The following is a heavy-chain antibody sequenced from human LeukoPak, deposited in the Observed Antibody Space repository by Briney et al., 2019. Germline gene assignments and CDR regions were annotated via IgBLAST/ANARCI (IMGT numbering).Heavy chain of an antibody. CDR1: GVTNYA. D-gene: IGHD1/OR15-1a*01. CDR3: AKEEQYYYMDV. Sequence: PGGSLRLSCAVSGVTNYAISWVRQAPGKGLEWISVISGSGGSTYYADSVKGRFTISRDNSKNTLYLQMNSLRAEDTAVYYCAKEEQYYYMDVWGKGTTVTVSS. CDR2: ISGSGGST. J-gene: IGHJ6*03. V-gene: IGHV3-23*01.